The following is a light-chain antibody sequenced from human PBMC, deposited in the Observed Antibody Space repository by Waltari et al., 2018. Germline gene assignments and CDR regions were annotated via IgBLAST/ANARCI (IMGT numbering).Light chain of an antibody. V-gene: IGKV3-15*01. CDR1: QSVTTN. CDR3: HQYNDGPPFN. CDR2: GAS. J-gene: IGKJ2*01. Sequence: EIVMTQSPATLSVSPGERAIPSCRASQSVTTNLAWYPQKPGQAPRLLIYGASTRATDIPARFSGSGSGTEFTLTISSLQSEDCAVYYCHQYNDGPPFNFGQGTKLEIK.